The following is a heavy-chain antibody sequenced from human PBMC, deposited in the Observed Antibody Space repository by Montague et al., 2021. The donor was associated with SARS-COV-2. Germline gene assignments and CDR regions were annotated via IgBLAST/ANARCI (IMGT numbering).Heavy chain of an antibody. CDR1: GGSISSYY. V-gene: IGHV4-4*07. CDR2: IYTSGST. J-gene: IGHJ6*02. Sequence: SETLSLTCTVSGGSISSYYWGWIRQPAGKGLEWIGRIYTSGSTNYNPSLKSRVTMSVDTSKNQFSLKLSSVTAADTAVYYCAREPLEGGHQLLWEVYYYYGMDVWGQGTTVTVSS. D-gene: IGHD2-2*01. CDR3: AREPLEGGHQLLWEVYYYYGMDV.